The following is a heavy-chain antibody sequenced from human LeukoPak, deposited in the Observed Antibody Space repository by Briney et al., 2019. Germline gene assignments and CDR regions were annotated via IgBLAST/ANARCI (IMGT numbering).Heavy chain of an antibody. CDR1: GYTFTGYY. D-gene: IGHD6-19*01. CDR2: INPNSGGT. V-gene: IGHV1-2*06. J-gene: IGHJ4*02. CDR3: ARGGSGWYYYFDY. Sequence: ASVKVSCKASGYTFTGYYMHWVRQAPGQGLEWMGRINPNSGGTNYAQKFQGRVTMTRDTSISTAYMELSRLRSDDTAVYYCARGGSGWYYYFDYWGQGTLATVSS.